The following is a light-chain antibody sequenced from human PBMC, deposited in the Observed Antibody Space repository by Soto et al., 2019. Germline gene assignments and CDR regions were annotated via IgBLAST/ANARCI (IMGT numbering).Light chain of an antibody. V-gene: IGKV3-11*01. J-gene: IGKJ1*01. CDR1: ESVNNY. CDR3: HQYGMSPQT. Sequence: EVVLTQSPATLSLSPGERATLSCRASESVNNYLAWYQQKPGQAPRLLIYDASNRATGIPARFSGSGSGTDFTLTISSLEPEDFAVYFCHQYGMSPQTFGQGTKVEIK. CDR2: DAS.